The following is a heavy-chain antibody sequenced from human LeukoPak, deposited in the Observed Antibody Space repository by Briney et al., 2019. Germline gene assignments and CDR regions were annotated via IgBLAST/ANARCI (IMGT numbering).Heavy chain of an antibody. V-gene: IGHV3-49*03. J-gene: IGHJ6*03. CDR2: IRSKAYGGTT. D-gene: IGHD3-10*01. CDR1: GFTFGDYA. CDR3: TRERNNILWTTNYYYYYYMDV. Sequence: GGSLRLSCTASGFTFGDYAMSWFRQAPGKGLEWVGFIRSKAYGGTTEYAASVKGRFTISRDDSKSIAYLQMNSLKTEDTAVYYCTRERNNILWTTNYYYYYYMDVWGKGTTVTVSS.